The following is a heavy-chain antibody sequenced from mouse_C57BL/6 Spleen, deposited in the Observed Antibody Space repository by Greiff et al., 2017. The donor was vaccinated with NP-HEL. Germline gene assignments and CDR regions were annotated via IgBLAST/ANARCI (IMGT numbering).Heavy chain of an antibody. CDR3: ARSRGSSSWGFDV. D-gene: IGHD1-1*01. V-gene: IGHV1-20*01. Sequence: VQLKQSGPELVKPGDSVKISCKASGYSFTGYFMNWVMQSHGKSLEWIGRINPYNGDTFYNQKFKGKATLTVDKSSSTAHMELRSLTSEDSAVYYCARSRGSSSWGFDVWGTGTTVTVSS. CDR2: INPYNGDT. J-gene: IGHJ1*03. CDR1: GYSFTGYF.